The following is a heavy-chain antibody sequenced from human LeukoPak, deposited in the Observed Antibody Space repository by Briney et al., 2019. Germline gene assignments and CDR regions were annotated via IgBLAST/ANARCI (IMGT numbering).Heavy chain of an antibody. CDR1: GYSFTNYW. V-gene: IGHV5-10-1*01. J-gene: IGHJ4*02. CDR3: ASGGWLDDY. D-gene: IGHD6-19*01. CDR2: IKPSDSYT. Sequence: GESLRISCKGSGYSFTNYWISWVRQMPGKGLEWMGRIKPSDSYTNYNPSFQGHVTFSVDKSIATAYLQWTTLKASDTAMYYCASGGWLDDYWGQGTLVTVSS.